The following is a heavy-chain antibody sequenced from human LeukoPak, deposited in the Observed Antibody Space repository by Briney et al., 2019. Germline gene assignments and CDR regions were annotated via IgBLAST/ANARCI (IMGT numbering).Heavy chain of an antibody. CDR3: ARVTTVTTSFHFDY. D-gene: IGHD4-17*01. CDR2: IYYSGST. V-gene: IGHV4-30-4*01. Sequence: SETLSLTCTVSGGSISSGGYYWSWIRQPPGEGLEWIGYIYYSGSTYYHPSLKSRVTISLDTSKNQFSLKLSSVTAADTAVYFCARVTTVTTSFHFDYWGQGTLVTVSS. CDR1: GGSISSGGYY. J-gene: IGHJ4*02.